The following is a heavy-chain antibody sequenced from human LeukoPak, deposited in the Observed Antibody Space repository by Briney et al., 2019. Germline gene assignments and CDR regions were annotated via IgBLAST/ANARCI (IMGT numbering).Heavy chain of an antibody. D-gene: IGHD6-19*01. CDR1: GGSISSYY. CDR3: ARDAGYSSAFNS. Sequence: SETLSLTCTVSGGSISSYYWSWIRQPPGKGLEWIGYIYYSGSTNYNPSLKSRVTISVDTSKNQFSLRLSSVTAADTAIYYCARDAGYSSAFNSWGQGTLVTVSS. V-gene: IGHV4-59*12. J-gene: IGHJ5*02. CDR2: IYYSGST.